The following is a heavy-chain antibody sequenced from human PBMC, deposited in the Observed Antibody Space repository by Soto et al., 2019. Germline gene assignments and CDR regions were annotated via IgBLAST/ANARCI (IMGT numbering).Heavy chain of an antibody. CDR3: TTYYDYSNYINAFDI. Sequence: GGSLRLSCAASGFTFSNAWMNWVRQAPGKGLEWVGRIKSKTDGGTTDYAAPVKGRFTISRDDSKNTLYLQMNSLKTEDTAVYYCTTYYDYSNYINAFDIWGQGTMVTVSS. CDR2: IKSKTDGGTT. V-gene: IGHV3-15*07. D-gene: IGHD4-4*01. J-gene: IGHJ3*02. CDR1: GFTFSNAW.